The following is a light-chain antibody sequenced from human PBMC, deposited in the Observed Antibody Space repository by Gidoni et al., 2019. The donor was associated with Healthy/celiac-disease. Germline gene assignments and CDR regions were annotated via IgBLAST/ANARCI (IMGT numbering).Light chain of an antibody. Sequence: DSQMTQSPSSLSASVGDRVTITCRASQSISSYLNWYQQKPGKAPKLLIYAASSLQSGVPSRFSGSGSGTDFTLTISSLQPEDFATYYCQQSYSTPLTFGPXTKVDIK. CDR2: AAS. J-gene: IGKJ3*01. V-gene: IGKV1-39*01. CDR1: QSISSY. CDR3: QQSYSTPLT.